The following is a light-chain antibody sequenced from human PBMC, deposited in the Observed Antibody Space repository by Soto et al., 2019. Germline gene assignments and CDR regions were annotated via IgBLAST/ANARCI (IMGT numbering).Light chain of an antibody. CDR1: SSDVGGYDY. CDR2: EVT. CDR3: TSYTSSSTQV. J-gene: IGLJ1*01. V-gene: IGLV2-14*01. Sequence: ALTQPASVSGSPGQSITISCTGTSSDVGGYDYVSWYQQHPGTAPRLIIFEVTNRPSGVSNRFSGSKSGNTASLTISGLQAEDEADYYCTSYTSSSTQVFGTGTKVTVL.